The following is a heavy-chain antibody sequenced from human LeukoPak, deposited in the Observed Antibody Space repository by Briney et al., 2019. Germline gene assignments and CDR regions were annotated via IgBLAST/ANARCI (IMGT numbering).Heavy chain of an antibody. D-gene: IGHD4-23*01. J-gene: IGHJ4*02. V-gene: IGHV1-2*06. CDR1: GYTFTGYY. Sequence: ASVKVSCKASGYTFTGYYMHWVRQAPGQGLEWMGRINPNSGGTNYAQKFQGRVTITTDESTSTAYTELSSLRSEDTAVYYCASRRAGNDYWGQGTLVTVSS. CDR3: ASRRAGNDY. CDR2: INPNSGGT.